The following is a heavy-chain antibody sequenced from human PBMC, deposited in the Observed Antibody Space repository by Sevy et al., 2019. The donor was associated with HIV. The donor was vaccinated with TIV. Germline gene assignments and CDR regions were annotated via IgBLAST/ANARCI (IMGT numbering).Heavy chain of an antibody. CDR3: ARVGGISSDRFYFDY. Sequence: GGSLRLSCVASGFIVSSNYMSWVRQAPGKGLEWVSVIYSAGPTYYADSVKGRFTISRDNSKNTLYLQMNSLRADDTAVYYCARVGGISSDRFYFDYWGQGALVTVSS. V-gene: IGHV3-53*01. CDR2: IYSAGPT. D-gene: IGHD6-19*01. CDR1: GFIVSSNY. J-gene: IGHJ4*02.